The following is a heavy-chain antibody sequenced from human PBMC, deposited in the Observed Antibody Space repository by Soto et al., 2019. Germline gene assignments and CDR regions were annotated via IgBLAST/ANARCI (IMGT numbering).Heavy chain of an antibody. J-gene: IGHJ5*02. CDR1: GYTFTSYY. CDR3: ARHDDFWSGYSP. D-gene: IGHD3-3*01. CDR2: INPNDGNT. V-gene: IGHV1-46*01. Sequence: ASVKVSCKASGYTFTSYYMHWVRQAPGQGLEWMGMINPNDGNTSYAQKLQGRVTMTTDTSTSTAYMELRSLRSDDTAVYYCARHDDFWSGYSPWGQGTLVTVSS.